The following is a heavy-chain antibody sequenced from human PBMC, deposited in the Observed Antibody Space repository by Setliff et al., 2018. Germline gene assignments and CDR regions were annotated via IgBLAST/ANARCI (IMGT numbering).Heavy chain of an antibody. CDR2: VSPIDDGKP. CDR1: GYSFTSYD. Sequence: ASVKVSCKASGYSFTSYDINWVRLAAGQGLEWMGWVSPIDDGKPGYAQKFQGRVTITWVTSISTAYMELSSLRSEDTAVYYCARINFYVSSGYYYAPELWGQGTTVTVSS. D-gene: IGHD3-22*01. J-gene: IGHJ4*02. CDR3: ARINFYVSSGYYYAPEL. V-gene: IGHV1-8*01.